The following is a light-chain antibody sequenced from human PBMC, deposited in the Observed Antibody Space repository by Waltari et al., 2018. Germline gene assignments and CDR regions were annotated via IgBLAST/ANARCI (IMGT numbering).Light chain of an antibody. J-gene: IGKJ3*01. CDR3: QQYHNWPPFT. CDR2: AAS. CDR1: QRVLTN. V-gene: IGKV3-15*01. Sequence: EVVMTQSPGTLSASPGERVSLSCRASQRVLTNLAWYQQKPGQAPRLLIYAASIRATGIPARFGGSGSGTEFTLTISSLQTEDFAVYYCQQYHNWPPFTFGPGTKVDIK.